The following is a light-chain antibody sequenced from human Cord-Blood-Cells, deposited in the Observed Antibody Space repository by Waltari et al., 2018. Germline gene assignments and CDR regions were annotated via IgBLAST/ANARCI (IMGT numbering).Light chain of an antibody. CDR1: KLGDQY. CDR3: QAWDSSVV. CDR2: QDS. V-gene: IGLV3-1*01. Sequence: SYELTQPPSVSVSPGQTASITCSGAKLGDQYACWYQQKPGQSPVLVIYQDSKRPSGIPDRFSGSNSGNTATLTISGTQAMDEADYYCQAWDSSVVFGGGTKLTVL. J-gene: IGLJ2*01.